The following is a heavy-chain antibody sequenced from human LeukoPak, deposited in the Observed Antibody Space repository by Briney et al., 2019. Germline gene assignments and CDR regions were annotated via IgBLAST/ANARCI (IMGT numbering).Heavy chain of an antibody. CDR1: GYTFTRYG. Sequence: ASVKVSCKASGYTFTRYGINWVRQAPGQGLEWMGWISAYNGNTNSAQKLQGRVTMTTDTSTSTAYMELRSLRSDDTAVYYCARDLVGRGDPLLDVWGKGTTVTVSS. J-gene: IGHJ6*04. D-gene: IGHD4-17*01. CDR2: ISAYNGNT. V-gene: IGHV1-18*01. CDR3: ARDLVGRGDPLLDV.